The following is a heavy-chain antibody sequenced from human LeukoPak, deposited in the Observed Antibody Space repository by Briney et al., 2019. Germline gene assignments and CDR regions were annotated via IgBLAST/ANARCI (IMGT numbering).Heavy chain of an antibody. J-gene: IGHJ5*02. V-gene: IGHV4-34*01. CDR3: ARGQYYDYVWGSYRSYWFDP. Sequence: SETLSLTCAVYGGSFSGYYWSWIRQPLGKGLEWIGEINHSGSTNYNPSLKSRVTVSVDTSKNQFSLKLSSVTAADTAVYYCARGQYYDYVWGSYRSYWFDPWGQGTLVTVSS. D-gene: IGHD3-16*02. CDR2: INHSGST. CDR1: GGSFSGYY.